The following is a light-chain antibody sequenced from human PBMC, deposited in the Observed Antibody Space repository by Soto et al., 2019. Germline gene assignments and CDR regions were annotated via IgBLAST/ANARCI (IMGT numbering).Light chain of an antibody. CDR2: GTS. CDR3: QQYGSSPLYT. Sequence: EMVLTQSPGTLSLSPGDSATLSCRASQSVRSRDLAWYQQKPGRAPRLLIYGTSSRAAGTPDKFSGSGSGTDFTLTISRLEHEDFAVYYCQQYGSSPLYTFGQGTKLEI. V-gene: IGKV3-20*01. J-gene: IGKJ2*01. CDR1: QSVRSRD.